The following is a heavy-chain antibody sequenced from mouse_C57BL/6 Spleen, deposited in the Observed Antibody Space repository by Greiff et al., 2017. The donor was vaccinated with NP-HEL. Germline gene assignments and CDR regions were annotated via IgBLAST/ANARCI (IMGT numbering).Heavy chain of an antibody. J-gene: IGHJ2*01. D-gene: IGHD2-3*01. V-gene: IGHV1-81*01. CDR2: IYPRSGNT. CDR1: GYTFTSYG. Sequence: VQLQQSGAELARPGASVKLSCKASGYTFTSYGISWVKQRTGQGLEWIGEIYPRSGNTYYNEKFKGKATLTADKSSSTAYMELRSLTSEDSAVYFCARDRVYDGYFYFDYWGQGTTLTVSS. CDR3: ARDRVYDGYFYFDY.